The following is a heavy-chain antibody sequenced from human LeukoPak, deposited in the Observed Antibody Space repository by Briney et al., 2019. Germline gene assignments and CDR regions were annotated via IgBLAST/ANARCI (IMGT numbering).Heavy chain of an antibody. CDR3: TKDYCGKFCSAV. CDR2: ITKSGDST. V-gene: IGHV3-23*01. D-gene: IGHD3-9*01. Sequence: GGSLRLSCAASGFTFSAFGMNWVRQAPGKGLEWVSTITKSGDSTYYVDSVKGRFTISRDNSKNTLYLQMNSLRAEDTAKYYCTKDYCGKFCSAVWGRGTTVTVSS. CDR1: GFTFSAFG. J-gene: IGHJ6*02.